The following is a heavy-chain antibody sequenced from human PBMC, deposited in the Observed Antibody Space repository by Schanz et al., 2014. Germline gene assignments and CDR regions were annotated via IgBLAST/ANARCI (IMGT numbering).Heavy chain of an antibody. V-gene: IGHV1-46*01. D-gene: IGHD4-17*01. CDR2: VNPGGGST. CDR1: GYPFTNYY. J-gene: IGHJ6*03. CDR3: ARAPVTVGPYHYYMDV. Sequence: QVHLEQSGPEVKKPGASVKLSCRASGYPFTNYYIHWVRQAPGQGLEWMGIVNPGGGSTSVAQRFQTRVTLTRDTSTSTVYMELSSLRSEDTAVYYCARAPVTVGPYHYYMDVWGKGTTVTVSS.